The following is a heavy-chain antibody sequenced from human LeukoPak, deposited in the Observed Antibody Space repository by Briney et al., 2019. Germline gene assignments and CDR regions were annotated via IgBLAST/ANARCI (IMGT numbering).Heavy chain of an antibody. CDR1: GFSLSSSGVG. D-gene: IGHD2-15*01. J-gene: IGHJ4*02. CDR3: AHRKGYCSGGNCYPHFDY. Sequence: SGPTLVNPTQALTLTCTISGFSLSSSGVGVGWTRQATGKALEWLALIYWDDDKRYSPSLKSRLTITRDTSKNHVFLTMTNVGPVDTATYYCAHRKGYCSGGNCYPHFDYWGQGTLVSVSS. V-gene: IGHV2-5*02. CDR2: IYWDDDK.